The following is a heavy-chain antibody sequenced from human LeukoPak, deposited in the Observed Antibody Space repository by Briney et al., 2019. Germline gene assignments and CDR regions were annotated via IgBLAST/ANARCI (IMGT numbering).Heavy chain of an antibody. CDR2: ISHSGST. CDR1: GGSFSGYY. Sequence: SETLSLTCAVYGGSFSGYYWSWIRQPPGKGLEWIGEISHSGSTNYNPSLKSRVTISVDTSKNQFSLKLSSVTAADTAVYYCARTNWGSLDFDYWGQGTLVTVSS. D-gene: IGHD7-27*01. CDR3: ARTNWGSLDFDY. J-gene: IGHJ4*02. V-gene: IGHV4-34*01.